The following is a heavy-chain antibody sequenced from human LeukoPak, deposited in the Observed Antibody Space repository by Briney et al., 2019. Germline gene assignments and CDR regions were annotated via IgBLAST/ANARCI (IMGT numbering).Heavy chain of an antibody. V-gene: IGHV7-4-1*02. D-gene: IGHD3-22*01. CDR1: GYTFTSYA. J-gene: IGHJ6*02. CDR3: ARERYYYDSSGYYSEYHGMDV. Sequence: ASVKVSCKASGYTFTSYAMNWVRQAPGQGLEWMGWINTNTGNPTYAQGFTGRFVFSLDTSVSTAYLQISSLKAEDTAVYYCARERYYYDSSGYYSEYHGMDVWGQGTTVTVSS. CDR2: INTNTGNP.